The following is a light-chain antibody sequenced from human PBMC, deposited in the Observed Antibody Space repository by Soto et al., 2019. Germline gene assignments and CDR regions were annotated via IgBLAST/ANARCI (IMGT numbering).Light chain of an antibody. CDR3: GTWDSSLSAGV. V-gene: IGLV1-51*01. CDR1: SSNIGNNY. CDR2: DNN. Sequence: QSVLTQPPSVSAAPGQKVTISCSGRSSNIGNNYVSWYQQLPGTAPKLLIYDNNKRPSGIPDRFSGSKSGTSATLGITGLQTGDEADYYCGTWDSSLSAGVFGGGTKVTVL. J-gene: IGLJ2*01.